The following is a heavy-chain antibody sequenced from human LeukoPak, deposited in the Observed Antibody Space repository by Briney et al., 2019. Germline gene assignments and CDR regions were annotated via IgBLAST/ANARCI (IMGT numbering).Heavy chain of an antibody. CDR1: GGSFSGYY. V-gene: IGHV4-34*01. CDR3: ARHVRGRSRYYFDY. J-gene: IGHJ4*02. CDR2: INHSGST. Sequence: SETLSLTCAVYGGSFSGYYWSWIRQPPGKGLEWIGEINHSGSTSYNPSLKSRVTISVDTSKNQFSLKLSSVTAADTAVYYCARHVRGRSRYYFDYWGQGTLVTVSP. D-gene: IGHD3-10*02.